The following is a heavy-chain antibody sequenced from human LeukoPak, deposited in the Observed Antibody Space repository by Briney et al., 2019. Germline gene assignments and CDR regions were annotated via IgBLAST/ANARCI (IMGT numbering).Heavy chain of an antibody. V-gene: IGHV1-8*01. CDR1: GYTFTSYD. CDR2: MNPTTGNT. CDR3: ASWCGGDNCYSGYNF. Sequence: GASVKVSCKASGYTFTSYDINWVRQATGQGLEWMGWMNPTTGNTGYAQKFQGRVTMTRNTSISTAYMELSSLRSEDTAVYYCASWCGGDNCYSGYNFWGQGTPVTVSS. D-gene: IGHD2-15*01. J-gene: IGHJ4*02.